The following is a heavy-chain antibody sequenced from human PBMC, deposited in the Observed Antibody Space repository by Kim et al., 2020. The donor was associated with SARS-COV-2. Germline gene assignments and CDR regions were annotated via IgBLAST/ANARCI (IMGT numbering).Heavy chain of an antibody. V-gene: IGHV1-46*01. D-gene: IGHD2-21*01. Sequence: ASVKVSCKASGYTFTTYYMHWLRQAPGQGLEWMGMIVPSGGTINYAQRFQGRVTMTRDTSTSTVYLELSSLRSADTAMYYCAREPARLLYFDSWGQGTLVTVPS. CDR2: IVPSGGTI. CDR3: AREPARLLYFDS. J-gene: IGHJ4*02. CDR1: GYTFTTYY.